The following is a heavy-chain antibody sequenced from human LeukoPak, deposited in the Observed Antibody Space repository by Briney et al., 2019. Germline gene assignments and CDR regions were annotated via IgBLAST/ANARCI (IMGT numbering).Heavy chain of an antibody. Sequence: ASVKVSCKASGYTFTSYYMHWVRQAPGQGLEWMGIINPSGGSTSYAQKFQGRVTMTRDTSTSTVYMELSSLRSEDTAVYYCARCHIVVVPAAYYYYGMDVWGQGTTVTVSS. CDR2: INPSGGST. V-gene: IGHV1-46*01. CDR1: GYTFTSYY. J-gene: IGHJ6*02. D-gene: IGHD2-2*01. CDR3: ARCHIVVVPAAYYYYGMDV.